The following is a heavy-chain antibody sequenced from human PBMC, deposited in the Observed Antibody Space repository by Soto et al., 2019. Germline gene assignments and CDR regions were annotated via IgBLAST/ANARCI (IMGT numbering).Heavy chain of an antibody. CDR3: ATVYGSGSYFVDYYGMDV. CDR1: AYSFTSYG. Sequence: QVRLVQSGAEVKKPGASVRVSCKASAYSFTSYGISWVRQAPGEGLEWMGWISADNGHTNYAQKFQGRVTMTKDTSTRTAYMDLRSLRSDDTAVYYCATVYGSGSYFVDYYGMDVWGQGTTVTVSS. D-gene: IGHD3-10*01. CDR2: ISADNGHT. V-gene: IGHV1-18*01. J-gene: IGHJ6*02.